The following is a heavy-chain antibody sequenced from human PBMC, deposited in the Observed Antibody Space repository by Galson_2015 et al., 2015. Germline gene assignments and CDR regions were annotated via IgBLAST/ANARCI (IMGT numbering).Heavy chain of an antibody. V-gene: IGHV3-53*01. J-gene: IGHJ4*02. Sequence: SLRLSCAVSGFSVSDSYMSWVRQAQGKGLEWVSVIHSGGSTFYADSVKGRFTISRDRSKNTLDLQMNSLRGEDTAVYYCARTVVTVGFDSWGQGTPVTVSS. CDR1: GFSVSDSY. CDR3: ARTVVTVGFDS. D-gene: IGHD4-23*01. CDR2: IHSGGST.